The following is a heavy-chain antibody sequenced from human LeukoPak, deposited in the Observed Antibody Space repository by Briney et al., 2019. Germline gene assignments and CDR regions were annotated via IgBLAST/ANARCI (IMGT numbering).Heavy chain of an antibody. J-gene: IGHJ6*03. CDR3: ARAMYYYDSSGYSDNYYYYMDV. V-gene: IGHV3-72*01. D-gene: IGHD3-22*01. CDR2: TRNKANSYTT. CDR1: GFTFSDHY. Sequence: QTGGSLRLSCAASGFTFSDHYMDWVRQAPGKGLEWVGRTRNKANSYTTEYAASVKGRFTISRDDSKNSLYLQMNSLKTEDTAVYYCARAMYYYDSSGYSDNYYYYMDVWGKGTTVTISS.